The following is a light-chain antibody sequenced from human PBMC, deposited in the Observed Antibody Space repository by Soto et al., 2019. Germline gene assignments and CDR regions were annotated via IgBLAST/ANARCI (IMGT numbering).Light chain of an antibody. J-gene: IGKJ2*01. V-gene: IGKV3-11*01. Sequence: EIVLTQSPATLSLSPGERATLSCRASQSVSSYLAWYQQKPGQAPRLLIYDASNRATGIPARFSGSGSGTDLTLTISSLEPEDFAVYYCQQRSNWAFGQGTKLEIK. CDR1: QSVSSY. CDR3: QQRSNWA. CDR2: DAS.